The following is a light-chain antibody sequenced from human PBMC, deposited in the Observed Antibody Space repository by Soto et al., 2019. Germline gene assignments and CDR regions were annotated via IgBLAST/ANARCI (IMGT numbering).Light chain of an antibody. CDR2: GAS. J-gene: IGKJ4*01. Sequence: EIMMTQSPATLSVSPGERATLSCWASQSVSSNLAWYQQRPGQAPRLLIYGASTRAAGIPARFSGSGSGRDFTLTTSGLRSADSAVYYCPHYNDWPPDRTFGGGTEVVIK. V-gene: IGKV3-15*01. CDR1: QSVSSN. CDR3: PHYNDWPPDRT.